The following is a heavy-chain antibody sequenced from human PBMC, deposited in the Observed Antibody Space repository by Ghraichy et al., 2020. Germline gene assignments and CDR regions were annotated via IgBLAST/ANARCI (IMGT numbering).Heavy chain of an antibody. CDR3: ARGGSGYDWRVDWFFDL. J-gene: IGHJ2*01. CDR1: GFNSNDYY. V-gene: IGHV3-11*05. Sequence: GESLNISCAASGFNSNDYYISWVRQAPGKGLEWISYISTTGSYTKYAASVEGRFTISRDHAKNSVYLQMNSLRMEDTAIYYCARGGSGYDWRVDWFFDLWGRGTLVPVSS. CDR2: ISTTGSYT. D-gene: IGHD5-12*01.